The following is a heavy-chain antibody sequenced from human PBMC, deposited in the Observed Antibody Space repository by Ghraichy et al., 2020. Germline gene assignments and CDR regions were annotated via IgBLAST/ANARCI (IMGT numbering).Heavy chain of an antibody. CDR3: AKDLYYGSGCYYNVFDY. V-gene: IGHV3-23*01. CDR1: GFTFSSYA. J-gene: IGHJ4*02. D-gene: IGHD3-10*01. Sequence: GGSLRLSCAASGFTFSSYAMSWVRQAPGKGLEWVSAISGSGGSTYYADSVKGRFTISRDNSKNTLYLQMNSLRAEDTAVYYCAKDLYYGSGCYYNVFDYWGQGTLVTVSS. CDR2: ISGSGGST.